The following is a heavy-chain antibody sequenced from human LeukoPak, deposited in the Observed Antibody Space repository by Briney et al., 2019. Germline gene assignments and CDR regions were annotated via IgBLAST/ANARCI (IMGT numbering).Heavy chain of an antibody. J-gene: IGHJ4*02. CDR2: IYYSGST. V-gene: IGHV4-39*01. D-gene: IGHD5-18*01. CDR1: GGSISSSSHY. Sequence: SETLSLTCTVSGGSISSSSHYWGWVRQPPGKGLEWIGSIYYSGSTYYNPSLKSRVTISVDTSKNQFSVKLSAVTAADTAVYYCARLFGYSYGSFDYWGQGTLVTVSP. CDR3: ARLFGYSYGSFDY.